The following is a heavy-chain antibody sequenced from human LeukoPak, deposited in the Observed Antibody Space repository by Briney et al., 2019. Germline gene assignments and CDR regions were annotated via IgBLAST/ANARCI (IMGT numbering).Heavy chain of an antibody. J-gene: IGHJ4*02. CDR3: ASGIAVAPDGGYSFDY. Sequence: GGSLRLSRAASGFTFSDYYMSWIRQAPGKGLEWVSYISSSGSTIYYADSVKGRFTISRDNAKNSLYLQMNSLTAEDTAVYYCASGIAVAPDGGYSFDYWGQGTLVTVSS. CDR1: GFTFSDYY. V-gene: IGHV3-11*01. CDR2: ISSSGSTI. D-gene: IGHD6-19*01.